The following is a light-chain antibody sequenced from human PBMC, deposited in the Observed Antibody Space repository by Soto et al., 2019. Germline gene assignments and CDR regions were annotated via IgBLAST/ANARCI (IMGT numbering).Light chain of an antibody. CDR3: QHYAGVSRIP. V-gene: IGKV3-20*01. CDR1: QSVSSR. J-gene: IGKJ5*01. CDR2: GAS. Sequence: LTNSPGALSLNTRERATLSCRASQSVSSRLAWYQQNPGQAPRLLISGASSRATGIPDRFSGSGFGTDFTLTISRLEPEDFALYYCQHYAGVSRIPFGQVGRLAVK.